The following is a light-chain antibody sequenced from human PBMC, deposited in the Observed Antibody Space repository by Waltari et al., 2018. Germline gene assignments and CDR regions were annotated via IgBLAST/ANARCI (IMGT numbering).Light chain of an antibody. V-gene: IGKV3-20*01. CDR2: GPS. CDR3: QQYGSSPRYT. Sequence: EIVLTQSPGTLSLSPGERATLSCRASQSVSSRSLAGDQQKPGQAPRLLIFGPSSRATGIPDRFSGSGSGTDFTLTISRLEPEDFAVYYCQQYGSSPRYTFGQGTKVEIK. J-gene: IGKJ2*01. CDR1: QSVSSRS.